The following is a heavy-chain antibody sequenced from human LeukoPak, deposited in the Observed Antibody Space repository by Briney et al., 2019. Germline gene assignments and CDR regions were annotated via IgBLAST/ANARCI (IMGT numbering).Heavy chain of an antibody. J-gene: IGHJ4*02. Sequence: SETLSLTCAVSGHSISSGYYWGWIRQPPGKGLEWIGSIYHSGSTYYNPSLKSRVTISVDTSKNQFSLKLSSVTAADTAVYYCARYSHYFDYWGQGTLVTVSS. CDR1: GHSISSGYY. V-gene: IGHV4-38-2*01. CDR2: IYHSGST. CDR3: ARYSHYFDY. D-gene: IGHD6-13*01.